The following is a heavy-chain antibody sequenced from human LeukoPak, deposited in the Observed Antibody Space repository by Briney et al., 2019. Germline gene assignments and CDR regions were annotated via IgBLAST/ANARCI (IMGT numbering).Heavy chain of an antibody. Sequence: PSETLSLTCAVSGGSISSSHCWSWVRQPPGKGLEWIGEIDHSGSTNYHPSLKSRVTISEDKAKNQFSLQLSSVTAADTAVYYCARGPERYCSSTSCSWGQGTLVTVSS. V-gene: IGHV4-4*02. CDR3: ARGPERYCSSTSCS. J-gene: IGHJ5*02. D-gene: IGHD2-2*01. CDR1: GGSISSSHC. CDR2: IDHSGST.